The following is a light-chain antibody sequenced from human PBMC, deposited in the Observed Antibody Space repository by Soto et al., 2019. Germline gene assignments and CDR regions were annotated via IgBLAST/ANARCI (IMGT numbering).Light chain of an antibody. CDR1: QNIRNY. Sequence: EIVLTQSPATLSLSSGERATLSCRASQNIRNYLAWYQQKPGQAPRLLIYEPSHRASSIPARFSGSGSGTDFTLTSSSLETEDFAVYYCRQRSIWPPITFGQGTRLDIK. J-gene: IGKJ5*01. CDR2: EPS. CDR3: RQRSIWPPIT. V-gene: IGKV3-11*01.